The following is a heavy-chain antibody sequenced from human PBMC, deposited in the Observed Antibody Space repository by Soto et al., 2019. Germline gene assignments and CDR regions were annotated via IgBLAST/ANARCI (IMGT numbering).Heavy chain of an antibody. CDR3: AREVAVASYSFDF. V-gene: IGHV1-69*13. D-gene: IGHD6-19*01. CDR2: IIPIFNSA. Sequence: GASVKVSCKVSGGTFNNYALSWVRQAPGQGLEWVGGIIPIFNSATYAQKFQGRVTITADDSTSTAYMELRSLRPDDTAVFYCAREVAVASYSFDFWGQGTLVTVSS. CDR1: GGTFNNYA. J-gene: IGHJ4*02.